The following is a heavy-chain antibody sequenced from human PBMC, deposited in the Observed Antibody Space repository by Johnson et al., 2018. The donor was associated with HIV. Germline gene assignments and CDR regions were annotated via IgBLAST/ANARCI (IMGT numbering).Heavy chain of an antibody. J-gene: IGHJ4*03. CDR1: GFTFSSYA. Sequence: QVQLVESGGGLVQPGGSLRLSCVASGFTFSSYAMHWVRQAPGKGLEWVAVISYDGSNKYYADSVKGRFTVSRDNSMNTVYLDMDSLRAEDTAVYYCASGDDDGFWGRGTLVTVSS. V-gene: IGHV3-30*04. D-gene: IGHD5-12*01. CDR2: ISYDGSNK. CDR3: ASGDDDGF.